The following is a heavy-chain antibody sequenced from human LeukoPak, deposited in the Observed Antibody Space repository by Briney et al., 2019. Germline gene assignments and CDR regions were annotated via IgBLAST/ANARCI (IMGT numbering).Heavy chain of an antibody. J-gene: IGHJ5*02. D-gene: IGHD6-13*01. CDR2: IIPIFGTA. CDR1: GGTFSSYA. V-gene: IGHV1-69*06. CDR3: AASGISSLAAVSRNWFDP. Sequence: SVKVSCKASGGTFSSYAISWVRQAPGQGLEWMGGIIPIFGTANYAQKFQGRVTITADKSTSTAYMELSSLRSEDTAVYYCAASGISSLAAVSRNWFDPWGQGTLVTVSS.